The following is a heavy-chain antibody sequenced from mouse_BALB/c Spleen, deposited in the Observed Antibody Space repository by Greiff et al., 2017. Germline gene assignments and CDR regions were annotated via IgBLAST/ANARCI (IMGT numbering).Heavy chain of an antibody. D-gene: IGHD4-1*01. J-gene: IGHJ4*01. V-gene: IGHV5-6-4*01. CDR1: GFTFSSYT. CDR2: ISSGGSYT. Sequence: DVKLVESGGGLVKPGGSLKLSCAASGFTFSSYTMSWVRQTPEKRLEWVATISSGGSYTYYPDSVKGRFTISRDNAKNTLYLQMSSLKSEDTAMYYCTRELWDDYAMDYWGQGTSVTVSS. CDR3: TRELWDDYAMDY.